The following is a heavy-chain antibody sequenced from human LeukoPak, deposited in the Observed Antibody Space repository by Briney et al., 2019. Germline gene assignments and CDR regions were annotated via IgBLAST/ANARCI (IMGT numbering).Heavy chain of an antibody. CDR1: GYTFTSYG. Sequence: GASVKLSCTASGYTFTSYGISWVRQAPGQGLEWMGWISAYNGNTNYAQKLQGRVTMTTDTSTNTAYMELRSLRSDDTAVYYCARDLGRYPHYYMDVWGKGTTVTISS. D-gene: IGHD1-26*01. V-gene: IGHV1-18*01. CDR2: ISAYNGNT. J-gene: IGHJ6*03. CDR3: ARDLGRYPHYYMDV.